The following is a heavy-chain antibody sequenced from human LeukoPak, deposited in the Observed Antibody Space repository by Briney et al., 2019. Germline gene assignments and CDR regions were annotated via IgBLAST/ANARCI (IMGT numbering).Heavy chain of an antibody. CDR3: ARDRAWNYFDY. CDR1: GFGFSSFG. J-gene: IGHJ4*02. V-gene: IGHV3-30*03. Sequence: GGSLRLSCAASGFGFSSFGIHWVRQAPGKGLEWVAIISNDGSRKYYAHSVEGRFTISRDNSKNTLYLQMDSLRAEDTAVYYCARDRAWNYFDYWGQGTLVTVSS. D-gene: IGHD3-3*01. CDR2: ISNDGSRK.